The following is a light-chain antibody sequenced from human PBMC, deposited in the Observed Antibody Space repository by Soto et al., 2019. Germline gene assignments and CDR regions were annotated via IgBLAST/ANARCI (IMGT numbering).Light chain of an antibody. J-gene: IGKJ4*01. CDR3: QQGDSFPFT. V-gene: IGKV1-12*01. CDR2: AAS. Sequence: VQMTQSPSSLSAFVGDRVTITCRASQDISSWVAWYQQKPGKAPKLPISAASSLQSGVPRRFSGSGSGTDFTLIISSLQPEDFATYFCQQGDSFPFTFGGGTKVDIK. CDR1: QDISSW.